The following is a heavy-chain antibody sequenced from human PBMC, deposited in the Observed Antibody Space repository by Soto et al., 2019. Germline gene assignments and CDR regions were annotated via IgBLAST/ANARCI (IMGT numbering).Heavy chain of an antibody. CDR2: IWYDGDNK. Sequence: QVQLVESGGGVVQPGRSLRLSCAASGFTVSSYAMHWVRQAPGKGPEWVAVIWYDGDNKYYADSVKGRFTISRDNSKNTLFLQMNSLSAEETAVYYCARDTDRYNYGLDYWGQGTLVTVSS. D-gene: IGHD5-18*01. CDR3: ARDTDRYNYGLDY. CDR1: GFTVSSYA. V-gene: IGHV3-33*01. J-gene: IGHJ4*02.